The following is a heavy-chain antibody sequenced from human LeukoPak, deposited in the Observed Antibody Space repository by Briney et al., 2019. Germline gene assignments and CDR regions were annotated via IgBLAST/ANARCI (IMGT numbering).Heavy chain of an antibody. Sequence: ASVKVSCKASGYTFTSYDINWVRQATGQGLEWMGWMNPNSGITGYAQKFQGRVTMTRNTSISTAYMELSSLRSEDTAVYYCARGYYGSGSYYIDYWGQGTLVTVSS. V-gene: IGHV1-8*01. J-gene: IGHJ4*02. CDR3: ARGYYGSGSYYIDY. CDR1: GYTFTSYD. D-gene: IGHD3-10*01. CDR2: MNPNSGIT.